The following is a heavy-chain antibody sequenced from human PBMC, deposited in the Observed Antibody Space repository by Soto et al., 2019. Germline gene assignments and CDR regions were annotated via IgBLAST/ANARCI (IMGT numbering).Heavy chain of an antibody. CDR2: IIPIFGTA. J-gene: IGHJ6*01. CDR1: GGTFGSYA. CDR3: AREGRRIPGDTALDYYYYGIDV. Sequence: QVQLVQSGAEVKKPGSSVKVSCKASGGTFGSYAISWVRQAPRQGLEWMGGIIPIFGTANYAQKFQGRVTITADESTSTAYMELSSLRSEDTAVYYCAREGRRIPGDTALDYYYYGIDVWGQGTTVTVSS. D-gene: IGHD5-18*01. V-gene: IGHV1-69*01.